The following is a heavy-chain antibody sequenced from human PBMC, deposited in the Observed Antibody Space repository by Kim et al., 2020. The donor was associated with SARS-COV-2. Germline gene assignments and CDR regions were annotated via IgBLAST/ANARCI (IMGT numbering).Heavy chain of an antibody. D-gene: IGHD2-15*01. CDR3: ARAAEGYCSVASCYMVAFDI. CDR2: FKPDSGGT. J-gene: IGHJ3*02. V-gene: IGHV1-2*06. Sequence: ASVKVSCKASGYTFTGYYIHWIRQAPGQGLQWMGRFKPDSGGTNSAQQFQGRVTMTGDRSISTAYMELTSLTSDDTAMYYCARAAEGYCSVASCYMVAFDIGGQGTVVTVSS. CDR1: GYTFTGYY.